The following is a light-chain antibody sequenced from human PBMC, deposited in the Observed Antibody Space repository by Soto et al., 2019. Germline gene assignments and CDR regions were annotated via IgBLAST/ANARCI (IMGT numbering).Light chain of an antibody. V-gene: IGKV3-20*01. J-gene: IGKJ4*01. Sequence: EIVLTQSPGTLSLSPGERATLSCRASQSVGSNYLAWYQQKPGQAPRLLIYGASSRATGIPDRFSGSGSGTDFTLTINRLEPEDFAVYYCQQYNNWPPVTFGGGTKLEIK. CDR2: GAS. CDR3: QQYNNWPPVT. CDR1: QSVGSNY.